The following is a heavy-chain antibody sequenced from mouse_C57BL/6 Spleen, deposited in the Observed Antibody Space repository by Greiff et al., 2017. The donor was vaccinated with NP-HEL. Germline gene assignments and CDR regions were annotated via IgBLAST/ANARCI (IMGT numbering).Heavy chain of an antibody. Sequence: LVESGAELVKPGASVKISCKASGYAFSSYWMNWVKQRPGKGLEWIGQIYPGDGDTNYNGKFKGKATLTADKSSSTAYMQLSSLTSEDSAVYFCARSHYYESDYWGQGTTLTVSS. D-gene: IGHD1-2*01. CDR2: IYPGDGDT. CDR3: ARSHYYESDY. V-gene: IGHV1-80*01. CDR1: GYAFSSYW. J-gene: IGHJ2*01.